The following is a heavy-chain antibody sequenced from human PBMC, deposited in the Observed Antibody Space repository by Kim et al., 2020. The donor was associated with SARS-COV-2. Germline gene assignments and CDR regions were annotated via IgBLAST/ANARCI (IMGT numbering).Heavy chain of an antibody. J-gene: IGHJ6*02. CDR3: AKQSRGGYSGYDLWLSYYGMDV. CDR2: IWYDGSNK. CDR1: GFTFSSYG. Sequence: GGSLRLSCAASGFTFSSYGMHWVRQAPGKGLEWVAVIWYDGSNKYYADSVKGRFTISRDNSKNTLYLQMNSLRAEDTAVYYCAKQSRGGYSGYDLWLSYYGMDVWGQGTTVTVSS. V-gene: IGHV3-33*06. D-gene: IGHD5-12*01.